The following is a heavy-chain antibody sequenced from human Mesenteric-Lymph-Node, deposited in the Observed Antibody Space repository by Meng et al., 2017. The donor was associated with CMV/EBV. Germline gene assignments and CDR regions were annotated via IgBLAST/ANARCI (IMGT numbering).Heavy chain of an antibody. D-gene: IGHD2-15*01. CDR2: ISSESGYK. J-gene: IGHJ4*02. CDR3: AKDVGRRISSCYDF. Sequence: GESLKISCAASGFTFSNFRMNWVRQAPGKGPEWVSSISSESGYKTYADSVKGRFTISRDNAKNSVFLQMNSLRAEDTAIYYCAKDVGRRISSCYDFWGQGTVVTVSS. CDR1: GFTFSNFR. V-gene: IGHV3-21*01.